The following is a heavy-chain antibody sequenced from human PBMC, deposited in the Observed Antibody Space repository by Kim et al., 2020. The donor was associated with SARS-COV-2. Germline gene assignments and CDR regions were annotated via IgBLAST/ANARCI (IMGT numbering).Heavy chain of an antibody. Sequence: NYVPSLKSRITISLDSSKNQLSLKLSSVNAADAAVYYCARDGLFGGGFDPWGQGTLVTVSS. V-gene: IGHV4-59*01. D-gene: IGHD2-15*01. J-gene: IGHJ5*02. CDR3: ARDGLFGGGFDP.